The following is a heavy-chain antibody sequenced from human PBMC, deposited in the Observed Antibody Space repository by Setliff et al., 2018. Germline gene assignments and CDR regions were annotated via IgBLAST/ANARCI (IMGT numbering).Heavy chain of an antibody. D-gene: IGHD2-15*01. CDR1: GFTFRPYR. CDR2: IWDDGGNK. CDR3: ARTRSGSGCYAGLES. J-gene: IGHJ4*02. V-gene: IGHV3-33*08. Sequence: PGGSLGLSCAPSGFTFRPYRMHWVRQAPGKGLEWVAVIWDDGGNKYHADSVKGRFTISRDNSKNTPYLQMNSLRPEDTAVYYCARTRSGSGCYAGLESWGQGTLVTVSS.